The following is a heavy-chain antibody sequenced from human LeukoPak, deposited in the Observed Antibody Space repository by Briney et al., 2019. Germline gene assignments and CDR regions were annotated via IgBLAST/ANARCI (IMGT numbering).Heavy chain of an antibody. V-gene: IGHV1-2*02. CDR2: INPNSGGT. CDR3: ARDENAYYDSSGYADY. D-gene: IGHD3-22*01. Sequence: ASVKVFCKASGYTFTSYGITWVRQAPGQGLEWMGWINPNSGGTNYAQKFQGRVTMTRDTSISTAYMELSRLRSDDTAVYYCARDENAYYDSSGYADYWGQGTLVTVSS. CDR1: GYTFTSYG. J-gene: IGHJ4*02.